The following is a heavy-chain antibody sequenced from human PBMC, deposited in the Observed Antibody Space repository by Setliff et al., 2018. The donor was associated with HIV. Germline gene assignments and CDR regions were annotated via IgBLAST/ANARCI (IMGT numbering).Heavy chain of an antibody. V-gene: IGHV7-4-1*02. J-gene: IGHJ4*02. Sequence: VSCKASGYIFTNDPMNWVRQAPGQGLEWMGWVNTKTGNPTYAQDFTGRFVFSLDTSVNTAYLEISGLKIEDTAVYFCAREFLLGDLSFPANWGQGTLVTVSS. D-gene: IGHD3-16*02. CDR2: VNTKTGNP. CDR3: AREFLLGDLSFPAN. CDR1: GYIFTNDP.